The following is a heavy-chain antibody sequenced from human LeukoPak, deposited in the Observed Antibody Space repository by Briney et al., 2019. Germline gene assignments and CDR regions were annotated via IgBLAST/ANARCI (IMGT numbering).Heavy chain of an antibody. D-gene: IGHD1-26*01. J-gene: IGHJ4*02. CDR3: ARSPLRVARGYFDY. CDR2: IKQDGSEK. CDR1: GFTFSSYW. Sequence: PGGSLRLSCAASGFTFSSYWMSWVRQAPGKGLEWVANIKQDGSEKYYVDSVKGRFTISRDNAKNSLYLQMNSLRAEDTAVYYCARSPLRVARGYFDYWGQGTLVTVSS. V-gene: IGHV3-7*01.